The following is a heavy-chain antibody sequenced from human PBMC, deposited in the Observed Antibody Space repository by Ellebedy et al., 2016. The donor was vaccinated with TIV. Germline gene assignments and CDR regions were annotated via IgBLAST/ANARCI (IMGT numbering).Heavy chain of an antibody. CDR1: GFTFSTYG. Sequence: PGGSLRLSCAASGFTFSTYGMHWVRQAPGKGLEWVAVIWYDGSHEDYADSVRGRFTISRDNPKNTLYLQMNSLRAEDTAVYYCARFGGDCSGDVCYSFRLDYWGQGTLVSVSS. CDR3: ARFGGDCSGDVCYSFRLDY. D-gene: IGHD2-15*01. J-gene: IGHJ4*02. CDR2: IWYDGSHE. V-gene: IGHV3-33*01.